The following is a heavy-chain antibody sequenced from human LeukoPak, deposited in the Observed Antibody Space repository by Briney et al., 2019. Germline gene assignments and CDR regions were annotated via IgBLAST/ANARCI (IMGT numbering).Heavy chain of an antibody. CDR1: GYTFTGYY. Sequence: ASVKVSCKASGYTFTGYYMHWVRQAPGQGLEWMGWINPNSGGTNYAQKFQGRVTMTRDTSISTAYMVLSRLRSDDTAVYYCARDYDSSGYTDYWGQGTLVTVSS. D-gene: IGHD3-22*01. V-gene: IGHV1-2*02. J-gene: IGHJ4*02. CDR3: ARDYDSSGYTDY. CDR2: INPNSGGT.